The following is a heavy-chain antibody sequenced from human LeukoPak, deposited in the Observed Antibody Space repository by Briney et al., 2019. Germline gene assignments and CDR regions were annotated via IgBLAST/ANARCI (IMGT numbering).Heavy chain of an antibody. CDR2: ISSSANTI. D-gene: IGHD6-25*01. Sequence: GGSLRLSCAASGFTFSSYEMNWVRQAPGKGLEWVSYISSSANTIYYADSVKGRFTISRDNAKNSLYLQTNSLRAEDTAVYYCARDGGILYSSAWNDYWGQGTLVTVSS. J-gene: IGHJ4*02. V-gene: IGHV3-48*03. CDR1: GFTFSSYE. CDR3: ARDGGILYSSAWNDY.